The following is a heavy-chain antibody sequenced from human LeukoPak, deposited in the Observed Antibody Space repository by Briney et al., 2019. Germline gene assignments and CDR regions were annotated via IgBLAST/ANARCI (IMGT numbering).Heavy chain of an antibody. CDR3: ARDRGNFYYYYGMDV. Sequence: SETLSLTCTVSGGSISSYYWSWIRQPPGKGLEWIGYIYYSGSTNYNPSLKSRVTISVDTSKNQFSLKLSSVTAADTAVYYCARDRGNFYYYYGMDVWGQGTTVIVSS. V-gene: IGHV4-59*01. CDR1: GGSISSYY. D-gene: IGHD3-10*01. J-gene: IGHJ6*02. CDR2: IYYSGST.